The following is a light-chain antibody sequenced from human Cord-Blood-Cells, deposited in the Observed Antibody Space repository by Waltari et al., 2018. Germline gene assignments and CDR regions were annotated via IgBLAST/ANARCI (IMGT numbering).Light chain of an antibody. CDR3: SSYTRSSTYVV. Sequence: QSALTQPASVSGSPGQSITISCTGTSSDVGGYNYVSWYQQHPGKAPKLMIYDVRKRPSGVSNRFSGSKSGNTASLTISGLQAEDEADYYCSSYTRSSTYVVFGGGTKLTVL. CDR2: DVR. CDR1: SSDVGGYNY. J-gene: IGLJ2*01. V-gene: IGLV2-14*01.